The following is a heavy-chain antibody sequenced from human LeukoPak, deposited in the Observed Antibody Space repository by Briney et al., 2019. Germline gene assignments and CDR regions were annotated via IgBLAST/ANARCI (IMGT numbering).Heavy chain of an antibody. V-gene: IGHV4-39*07. D-gene: IGHD5-18*01. CDR1: GGSITSSSYY. Sequence: SETLSLTCTVSGGSITSSSYYWGWIRQPPGKGLEWIGSIYYSGSTHYSPSLKSRVTISVDMSRNQFSLKLSSVTAADTAIYYCARDASRIQLWPLWGQGTLVTVSS. CDR2: IYYSGST. CDR3: ARDASRIQLWPL. J-gene: IGHJ4*02.